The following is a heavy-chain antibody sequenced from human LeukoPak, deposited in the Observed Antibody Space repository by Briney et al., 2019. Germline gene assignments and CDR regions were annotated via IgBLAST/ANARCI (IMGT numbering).Heavy chain of an antibody. CDR3: ARRLKTVVAEFYFDY. J-gene: IGHJ4*02. V-gene: IGHV4-39*01. Sequence: PSETLSLTCTVSGGFNSRGSYWGWIRQPPGKGLEWLGSLFYGGSPYYNPSLKSRVTISVDTSKNQFSLKLTSVTAADTAVYYCARRLKTVVAEFYFDYWGQGTLVTVSS. CDR1: GGFNSRGSY. D-gene: IGHD6-19*01. CDR2: LFYGGSP.